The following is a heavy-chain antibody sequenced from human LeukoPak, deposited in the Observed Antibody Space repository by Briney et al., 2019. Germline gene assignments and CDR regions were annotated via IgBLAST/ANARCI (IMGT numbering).Heavy chain of an antibody. CDR2: IYYSGST. J-gene: IGHJ5*02. V-gene: IGHV4-59*01. Sequence: PSETLSLTCTVSGGSISSYYWSWIRQPPGKGLEWIGYIYYSGSTNYNPSLKSRVTISVDTSKNRFSLKLSSVTAADTAVYYCARDHNENGLGSGSYFWFDPWGQGTLVTVSS. D-gene: IGHD3-10*01. CDR3: ARDHNENGLGSGSYFWFDP. CDR1: GGSISSYY.